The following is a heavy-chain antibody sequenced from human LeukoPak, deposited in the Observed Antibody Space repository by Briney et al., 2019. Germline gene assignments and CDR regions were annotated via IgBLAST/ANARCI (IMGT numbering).Heavy chain of an antibody. Sequence: GGSLRLSCAASGFTFSTYAMHWVRQAPGKGREWVGVISSDGSDKWYAESAKGRFTIYRDNSKNTLYLQIDSLGPEDTAIYYCERSISVGAFDIWGQGTMVTVSS. CDR1: GFTFSTYA. CDR3: ERSISVGAFDI. CDR2: ISSDGSDK. J-gene: IGHJ3*02. D-gene: IGHD6-25*01. V-gene: IGHV3-30*04.